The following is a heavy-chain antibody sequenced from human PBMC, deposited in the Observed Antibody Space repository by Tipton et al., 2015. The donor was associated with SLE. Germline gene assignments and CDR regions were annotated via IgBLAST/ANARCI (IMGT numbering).Heavy chain of an antibody. CDR1: GGSFTGFY. CDR3: ARCPSYSSSWLDY. D-gene: IGHD6-13*01. CDR2: INHSGST. Sequence: TLSLTCAVYGGSFTGFYWNWIRQPPGKGLEWIGEINHSGSTNYNPSLKSRVTISVDTSKNQFSLKLSSVTAADTAVYYCARCPSYSSSWLDYWGQGTLVTVSS. J-gene: IGHJ4*02. V-gene: IGHV4-34*01.